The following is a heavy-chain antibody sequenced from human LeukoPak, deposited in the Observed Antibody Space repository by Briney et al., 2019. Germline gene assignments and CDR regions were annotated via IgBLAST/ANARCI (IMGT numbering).Heavy chain of an antibody. CDR3: TRHAPFGGCDLDY. Sequence: GGSLRLSCAASGFTFSGSAMHWVRQASGKGLEWVGRIRSKANSYATAYAASVKGRFTISRDDSKNTAYLQMNSLKTEDTALYYCTRHAPFGGCDLDYWGQGTLVTVSS. J-gene: IGHJ4*02. CDR2: IRSKANSYAT. D-gene: IGHD4-23*01. V-gene: IGHV3-73*01. CDR1: GFTFSGSA.